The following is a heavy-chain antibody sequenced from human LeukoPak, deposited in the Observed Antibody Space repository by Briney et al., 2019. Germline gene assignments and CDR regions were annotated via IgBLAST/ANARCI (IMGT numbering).Heavy chain of an antibody. CDR2: IYYSGTT. CDR3: ARGTLYSSGWYFDY. V-gene: IGHV4-59*01. D-gene: IGHD6-19*01. J-gene: IGHJ4*02. CDR1: GDSISSYY. Sequence: SETLSLTCTVSGDSISSYYWGWIRQPPGKGLEWIGYIYYSGTTNYNPSLKSRVTISVDTSKNQFSLDLTSVTAADTAVYYCARGTLYSSGWYFDYWGQRTLVTVSS.